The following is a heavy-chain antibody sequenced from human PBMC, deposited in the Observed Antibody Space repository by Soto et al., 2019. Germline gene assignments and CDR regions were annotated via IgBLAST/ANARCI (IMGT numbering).Heavy chain of an antibody. CDR3: ARGLGYCSSTSCHNWFDP. Sequence: QVQLQQWGAGLLKPSETLSLTCAVYGGSFSGYYWSWIRQPPGKGLEWIGEINHSGSTNYTPSLKSRATMSVDTSKNQFSLKLSSVTAADTAVYYCARGLGYCSSTSCHNWFDPWGQGTLVTVSS. CDR1: GGSFSGYY. J-gene: IGHJ5*02. D-gene: IGHD2-2*01. V-gene: IGHV4-34*01. CDR2: INHSGST.